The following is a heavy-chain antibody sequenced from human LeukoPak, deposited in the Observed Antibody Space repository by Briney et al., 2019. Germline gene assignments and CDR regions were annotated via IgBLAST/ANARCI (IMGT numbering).Heavy chain of an antibody. CDR2: IKEDGSGI. J-gene: IGHJ3*02. D-gene: IGHD3-16*02. V-gene: IGHV3-7*01. Sequence: GGSLRLSCGASGFTFSSYWMSWVRQAPGKGLEWVANIKEDGSGIYYVDSVEGRFTISRDNAKKSLYLQMNSLRAEDTAVYYCAKSSIVYAFDIWGQGTMVTVSS. CDR1: GFTFSSYW. CDR3: AKSSIVYAFDI.